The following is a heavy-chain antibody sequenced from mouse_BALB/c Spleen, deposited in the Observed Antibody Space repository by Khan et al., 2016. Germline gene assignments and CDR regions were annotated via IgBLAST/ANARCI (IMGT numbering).Heavy chain of an antibody. Sequence: VQLKESGPELVKPGASVKISCKASGYSFTGYFMNWVKQSHGKSLEWIGRINPYNGDTFYNQKFKGKATLTVDNSSSTAHMEFLRLTSEDSAVYYWTSSGKYDVSALIAYWGQGTLVTVSA. D-gene: IGHD2-14*01. CDR1: GYSFTGYF. CDR2: INPYNGDT. V-gene: IGHV1-37*01. J-gene: IGHJ3*01. CDR3: TSSGKYDVSALIAY.